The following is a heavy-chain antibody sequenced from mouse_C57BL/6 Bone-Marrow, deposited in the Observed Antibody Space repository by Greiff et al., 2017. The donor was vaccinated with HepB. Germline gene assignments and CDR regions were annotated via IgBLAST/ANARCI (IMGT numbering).Heavy chain of an antibody. Sequence: VQLQQSGAELVRPGASVKLSCTASGFNIKDDYMHWVKQRPEQGLEWIGWIDPENGDTEYASKLQGKATITADTSSNTAYLQLSSLTSEDTAVYYCTTFGYYGNFYYFDYWGQGTTLTVSS. CDR1: GFNIKDDY. J-gene: IGHJ2*01. CDR3: TTFGYYGNFYYFDY. D-gene: IGHD2-1*01. CDR2: IDPENGDT. V-gene: IGHV14-4*01.